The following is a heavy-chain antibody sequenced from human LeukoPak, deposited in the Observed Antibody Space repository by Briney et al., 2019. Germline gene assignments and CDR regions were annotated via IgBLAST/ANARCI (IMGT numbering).Heavy chain of an antibody. CDR1: GYTFNHYA. CDR2: IGGGGDGT. D-gene: IGHD5-12*01. J-gene: IGHJ4*02. CDR3: AKFTRGYSGYVDF. V-gene: IGHV3-23*01. Sequence: GGSLRLSCAASGYTFNHYAMSWVRQAPGKGLEWVSSIGGGGDGTYYADSVKGHFTVSRDNSKNTLFLQMNSLRAEDTAVYFCAKFTRGYSGYVDFWGQGTLVTVSS.